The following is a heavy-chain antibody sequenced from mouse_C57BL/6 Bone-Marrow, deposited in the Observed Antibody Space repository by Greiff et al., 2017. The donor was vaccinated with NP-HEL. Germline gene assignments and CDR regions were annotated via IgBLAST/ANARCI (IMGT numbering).Heavy chain of an antibody. V-gene: IGHV1-52*01. CDR2: IDPSDSET. D-gene: IGHD2-4*01. CDR1: GYTFTSYW. J-gene: IGHJ2*01. CDR3: ARLNYDDY. Sequence: VQLQQPGAELVRPGSSVKLSCKASGYTFTSYWMHWVKQRPIQGLEWIGNIDPSDSETHYNQKFKDKATLTVDKSSSTAYMQLSSLTSEHSAVYYCARLNYDDYWGQGTTLTVSS.